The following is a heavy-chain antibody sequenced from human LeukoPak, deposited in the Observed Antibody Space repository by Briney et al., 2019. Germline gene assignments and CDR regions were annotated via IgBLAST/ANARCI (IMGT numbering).Heavy chain of an antibody. CDR2: ISSSSSTI. D-gene: IGHD3-22*01. CDR3: ARDRYYDSSGYYLGVGY. J-gene: IGHJ4*02. Sequence: GGSLRLSCAASGFTFSSYSMNWVRQAPGKGLEWVSYISSSSSTIYHADSVKGRFTISRDNAKNSLYLQMNSLRAEDTAVYYCARDRYYDSSGYYLGVGYWGQGTLVTVSS. CDR1: GFTFSSYS. V-gene: IGHV3-48*01.